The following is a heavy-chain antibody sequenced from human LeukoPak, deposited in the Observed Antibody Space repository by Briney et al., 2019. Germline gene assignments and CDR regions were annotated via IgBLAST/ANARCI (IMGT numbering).Heavy chain of an antibody. CDR1: GGSNNSYY. Sequence: PSETLTLTCTVSGGSNNSYYWSWIRQPPGKGLEWIGYTHPSGNTNYSPSLKSRVTISIDTSRNQFSLKLSSVTAADTAVYYCARKAPKKGWFDPWGQGTLVTVSS. CDR2: THPSGNT. CDR3: ARKAPKKGWFDP. V-gene: IGHV4-4*09. J-gene: IGHJ5*02.